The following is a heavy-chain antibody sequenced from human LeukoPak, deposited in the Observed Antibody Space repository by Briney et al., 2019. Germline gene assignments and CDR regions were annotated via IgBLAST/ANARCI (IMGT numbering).Heavy chain of an antibody. CDR2: ISWDDGYT. CDR1: GFTFDDYA. CDR3: GKGGLSTVHTHGGMDV. J-gene: IGHJ6*04. Sequence: GGSLRLSCAASGFTFDDYAIHWVRQARGRGLEWVSLISWDDGYTYYADSVKGRFTISRDNSKSSLYLQMNSLRAEDTALYYCGKGGLSTVHTHGGMDVWGKGTTVTVSS. D-gene: IGHD4-17*01. V-gene: IGHV3-43D*03.